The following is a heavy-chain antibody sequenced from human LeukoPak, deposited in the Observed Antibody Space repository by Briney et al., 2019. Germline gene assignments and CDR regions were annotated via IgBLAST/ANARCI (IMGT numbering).Heavy chain of an antibody. J-gene: IGHJ5*02. D-gene: IGHD3-22*01. CDR1: GFTFSDYY. V-gene: IGHV3-11*01. Sequence: PGGSLTLSCAASGFTFSDYYMSWIRQAPGKGLEWISYISSSGSPVSYADSEKRRFTISRHNSKNSLYLQMNSLRAEDTAVYYCARLRYYYDSSGYYHWGQGTLVTVSS. CDR3: ARLRYYYDSSGYYH. CDR2: ISSSGSPV.